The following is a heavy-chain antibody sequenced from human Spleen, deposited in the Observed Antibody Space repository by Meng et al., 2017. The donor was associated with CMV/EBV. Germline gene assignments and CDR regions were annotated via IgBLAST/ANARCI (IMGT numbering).Heavy chain of an antibody. D-gene: IGHD3-22*01. CDR2: INPNSGGT. Sequence: ASVKVSCKASGYTFTGYYMHWVRQAPGQGLEWMGWINPNSGGTNYAQKFQGRVTMTRDTSISTAYMELSRLRSDDTAVYYCAREDKGVTMIVGDNWFDPWGQGTLVTVSS. CDR1: GYTFTGYY. V-gene: IGHV1-2*02. CDR3: AREDKGVTMIVGDNWFDP. J-gene: IGHJ5*02.